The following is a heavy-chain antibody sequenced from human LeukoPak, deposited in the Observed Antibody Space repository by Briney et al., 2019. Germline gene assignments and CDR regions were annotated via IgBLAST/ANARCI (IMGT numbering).Heavy chain of an antibody. Sequence: KSSETLSLTCTVSGGSISSYYWSWIRQPPGKGLEWIGYIYYSGSTNYNPSLKSRVTISVDTSKNQFSLKLSSVTAADTAVYYCATRKDPIGWGWYYFDYWGQGTLVTVSS. J-gene: IGHJ4*02. CDR1: GGSISSYY. V-gene: IGHV4-59*08. D-gene: IGHD7-27*01. CDR3: ATRKDPIGWGWYYFDY. CDR2: IYYSGST.